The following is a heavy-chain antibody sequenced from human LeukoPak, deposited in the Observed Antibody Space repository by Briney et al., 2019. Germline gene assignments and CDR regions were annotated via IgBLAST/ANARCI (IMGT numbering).Heavy chain of an antibody. Sequence: ASVKVSCKASGYTFTGYYMHWVRQAPGQGLEWMGWINPNSGGTNYAQKFQGWVTMTRDTSISTACMELSRLRSDDTAVYYCARGTHLNWVTAAGLIDYWGQGTLVTASS. V-gene: IGHV1-2*04. J-gene: IGHJ4*02. CDR2: INPNSGGT. CDR3: ARGTHLNWVTAAGLIDY. CDR1: GYTFTGYY. D-gene: IGHD2-21*02.